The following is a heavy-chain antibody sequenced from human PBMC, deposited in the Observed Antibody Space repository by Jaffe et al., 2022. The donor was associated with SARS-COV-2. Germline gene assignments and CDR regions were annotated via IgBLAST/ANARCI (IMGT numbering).Heavy chain of an antibody. CDR2: ISGSGGST. J-gene: IGHJ6*02. Sequence: EVQLLESGGGLVQPGGSLRLSCAASGFTFSSYAMSWVRQAPGKGLEWVSAISGSGGSTYYADSVKGRFTISRDNSKNTLYLQMNSLRAEDTAVYYCAKDPWVGNYGDYGYYYYGMDVWGQGTTVTVSS. D-gene: IGHD4-17*01. CDR1: GFTFSSYA. CDR3: AKDPWVGNYGDYGYYYYGMDV. V-gene: IGHV3-23*01.